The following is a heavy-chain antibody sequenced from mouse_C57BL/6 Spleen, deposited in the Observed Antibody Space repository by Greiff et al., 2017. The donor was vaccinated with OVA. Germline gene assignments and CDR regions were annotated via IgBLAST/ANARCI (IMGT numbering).Heavy chain of an antibody. CDR3: AREGSNSFAY. D-gene: IGHD2-5*01. CDR1: GYTFTSYW. J-gene: IGHJ3*01. Sequence: QVQLQQPGTELVKPGASVTLSCKASGYTFTSYWLHWVKQRPGQGLEWIGNINPSNGGTKYNEKFKSKATLTVDKSSRTAYMQLSSLTSEDSAVYYCAREGSNSFAYWGQGTLVTVSA. CDR2: INPSNGGT. V-gene: IGHV1-53*01.